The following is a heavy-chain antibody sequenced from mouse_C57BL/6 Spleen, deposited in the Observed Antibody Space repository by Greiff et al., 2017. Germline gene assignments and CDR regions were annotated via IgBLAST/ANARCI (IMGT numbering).Heavy chain of an antibody. CDR1: GYTFTSYW. V-gene: IGHV1-52*01. J-gene: IGHJ2*01. CDR2: IDPSDSET. D-gene: IGHD2-4*01. Sequence: QVQLQQPGAELVRPGSSVKLSCKASGYTFTSYWMHWVKQRPIQGLEWIGNIDPSDSETHYNQKFKDKATLTVDKSSSTAYMQLSSLTSEDSAVYSCSRGGYYDSRRTAGYYFDYWGQGTTLTVSS. CDR3: SRGGYYDSRRTAGYYFDY.